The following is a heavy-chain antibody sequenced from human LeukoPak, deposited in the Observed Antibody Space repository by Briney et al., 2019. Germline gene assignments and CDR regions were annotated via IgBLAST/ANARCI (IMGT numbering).Heavy chain of an antibody. CDR3: ARDRITMNAFDI. Sequence: PSETLSLTCTVSGGSISSSSYYWGWIRQPPGKGLEWIGSIYYSGSTYYNPSLKSRVTISVDTSKNQFSLKLSSVTAADTAVYYCARDRITMNAFDIWGQGTMVTVSS. CDR1: GGSISSSSYY. V-gene: IGHV4-39*07. CDR2: IYYSGST. J-gene: IGHJ3*02. D-gene: IGHD3-22*01.